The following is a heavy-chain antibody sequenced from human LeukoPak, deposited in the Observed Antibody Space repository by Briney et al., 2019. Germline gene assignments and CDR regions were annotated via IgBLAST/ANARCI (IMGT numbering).Heavy chain of an antibody. Sequence: GGSLRLSCAASGFTFSSYSMNWVRQAPGKGLEWVSYISSSSTIYYADSVKGRFTISRDNAKNSLYLQMNSLRAEDTAIYYCAKYGPQDSGSSHFDYWGQGALVTVSS. V-gene: IGHV3-48*01. J-gene: IGHJ4*02. CDR2: ISSSSTI. D-gene: IGHD1-26*01. CDR3: AKYGPQDSGSSHFDY. CDR1: GFTFSSYS.